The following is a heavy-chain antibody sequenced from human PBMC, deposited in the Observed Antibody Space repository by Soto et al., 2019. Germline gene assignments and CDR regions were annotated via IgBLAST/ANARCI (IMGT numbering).Heavy chain of an antibody. D-gene: IGHD3-3*01. CDR2: ISGSGDNT. CDR1: GFSFSDYA. V-gene: IGHV3-23*01. J-gene: IGHJ4*01. Sequence: EVQLLESGGGLVQLGGSLRLSCKASGFSFSDYAMTWVRQAPGKGLEWVSVISGSGDNTFYAASVKGRFAISRDNSKNVLYLQMNSLSADDAAVYFCAKGRAITVYGVDILFDYWGLGTLVTVSS. CDR3: AKGRAITVYGVDILFDY.